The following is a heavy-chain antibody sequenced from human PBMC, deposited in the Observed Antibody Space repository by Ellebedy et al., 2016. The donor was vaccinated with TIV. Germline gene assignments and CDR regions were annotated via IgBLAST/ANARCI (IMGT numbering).Heavy chain of an antibody. J-gene: IGHJ6*02. Sequence: SETLSLTCSVSGGSINNYYWTWIRQPPGQGLEWIGDVHHSGISHIHPSLKSRVTLSLATSKNPFSLDLSSVTAADTATYYCARDLGRYGMDVWGQGTTVTVSS. CDR3: ARDLGRYGMDV. CDR2: VHHSGIS. V-gene: IGHV4-59*01. CDR1: GGSINNYY.